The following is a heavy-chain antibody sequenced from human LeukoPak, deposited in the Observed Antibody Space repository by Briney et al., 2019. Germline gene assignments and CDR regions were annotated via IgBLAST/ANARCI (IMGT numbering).Heavy chain of an antibody. Sequence: GASVKVSCKASGYTFTSYGISWVRQAPGQGLEWMGWISAYNGNTNYAQKLQGRVTMTTDTSTSTAYMELRSLRSDDTAVYYCARDSYCSSTSCYTDYYYYYGMDVWGQGTTVTVSS. J-gene: IGHJ6*02. V-gene: IGHV1-18*01. CDR2: ISAYNGNT. D-gene: IGHD2-2*02. CDR3: ARDSYCSSTSCYTDYYYYYGMDV. CDR1: GYTFTSYG.